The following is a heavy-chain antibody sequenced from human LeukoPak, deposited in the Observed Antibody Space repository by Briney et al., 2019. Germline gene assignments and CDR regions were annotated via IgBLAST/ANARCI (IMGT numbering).Heavy chain of an antibody. CDR1: GFVFSTYS. D-gene: IGHD3-16*01. J-gene: IGHJ4*02. CDR3: TRDPHALDY. CDR2: ITSSSTTI. V-gene: IGHV3-48*01. Sequence: PGGSLRLSCAASGFVFSTYSMNWVRQAPGEGLEWVSYITSSSTTIHYADSVRGRFTISRDNAKNSLYLQMNSLRAEDTAVYYCTRDPHALDYWGQGTLVTVSS.